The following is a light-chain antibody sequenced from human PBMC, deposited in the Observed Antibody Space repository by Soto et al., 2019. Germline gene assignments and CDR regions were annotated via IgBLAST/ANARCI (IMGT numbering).Light chain of an antibody. Sequence: DIVLTQTPGTLSLSPGERATLSCRASQSVSNSLAWYQQKPGQAPRLLMYDVSNRATGTPARFSGSGSGTEFTLTISNLQSEDVATYYCQKHNAAPLTFGGGTKVDI. CDR3: QKHNAAPLT. V-gene: IGKV3-11*01. CDR2: DVS. CDR1: QSVSNS. J-gene: IGKJ4*01.